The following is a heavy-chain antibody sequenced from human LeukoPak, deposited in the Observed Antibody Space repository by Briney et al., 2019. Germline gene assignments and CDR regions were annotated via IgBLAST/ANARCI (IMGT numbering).Heavy chain of an antibody. CDR2: ITGSGDST. CDR1: GFTFRTYA. J-gene: IGHJ4*02. D-gene: IGHD6-19*01. Sequence: GSLRLSCAASGFTFRTYAIHWVRQAPGKGLEWVSTITGSGDSTYYADSVKGRFTISRDNSKDTLYLQMNSLRAEDMAVYYCAKESYTSGWYNFDYWGQGSLVTVSS. V-gene: IGHV3-23*01. CDR3: AKESYTSGWYNFDY.